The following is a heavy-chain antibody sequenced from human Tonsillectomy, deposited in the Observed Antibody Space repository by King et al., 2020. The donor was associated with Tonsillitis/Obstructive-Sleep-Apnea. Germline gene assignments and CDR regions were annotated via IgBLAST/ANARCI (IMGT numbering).Heavy chain of an antibody. D-gene: IGHD3-9*01. CDR1: GFTSYSYA. CDR2: ISGRGDIT. J-gene: IGHJ4*02. Sequence: DVQLVESGGGLAQPGGSLRVSCAASGFTSYSYAMSWVRQAPGKGLEWVSTISGRGDITDYADSVKGRLTISRDNSKNTLSLQMNGLRVEDTAVYYCAKARVGTGYGFDSWGQGTLVTVSS. CDR3: AKARVGTGYGFDS. V-gene: IGHV3-23*04.